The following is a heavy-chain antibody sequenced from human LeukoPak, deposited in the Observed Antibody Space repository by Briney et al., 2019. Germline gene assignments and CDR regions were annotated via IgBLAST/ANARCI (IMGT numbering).Heavy chain of an antibody. CDR2: ISSMSSFI. Sequence: PGGSLRLSCAASGFTFSGFGINWVRQAPGKGLEWVSSISSMSSFIYYADSVKGRFTISRDNAKNALYLQMNSLRAEDTAVYYCAREGGLRLTARYFDYWGQGTLVTVSS. D-gene: IGHD4-17*01. CDR3: AREGGLRLTARYFDY. V-gene: IGHV3-21*01. J-gene: IGHJ4*02. CDR1: GFTFSGFG.